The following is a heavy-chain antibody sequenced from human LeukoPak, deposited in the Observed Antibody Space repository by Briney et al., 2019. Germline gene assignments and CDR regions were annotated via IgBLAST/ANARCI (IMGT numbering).Heavy chain of an antibody. J-gene: IGHJ6*02. V-gene: IGHV1-18*01. CDR2: ISAYNGNT. CDR3: ARDGWQQLVYYYCGMDV. Sequence: GASVKLSCTASGYTFTSYGMSWVRQAPGQGLEWMGWISAYNGNTNYAQKLQGRVTMTTDTSTSTAYMELRSLRSDDTAVYYCARDGWQQLVYYYCGMDVWGQGTTVTVSS. CDR1: GYTFTSYG. D-gene: IGHD6-13*01.